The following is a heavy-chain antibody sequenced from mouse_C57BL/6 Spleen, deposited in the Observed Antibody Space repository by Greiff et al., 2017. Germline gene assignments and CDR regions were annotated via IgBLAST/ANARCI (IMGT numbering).Heavy chain of an antibody. D-gene: IGHD3-2*02. Sequence: QVQLQQPGAELVKPGASVKLSCKASGYTFTSYWMHWVKQRPGRGLEWIGRIAPNSGGTKYNEKFKSKATLTVDKPSSTAYMQLSSLTSEDSAVYYCARSERSGYAWFAYWGQGTLVTVSA. CDR2: IAPNSGGT. V-gene: IGHV1-72*01. CDR3: ARSERSGYAWFAY. J-gene: IGHJ3*01. CDR1: GYTFTSYW.